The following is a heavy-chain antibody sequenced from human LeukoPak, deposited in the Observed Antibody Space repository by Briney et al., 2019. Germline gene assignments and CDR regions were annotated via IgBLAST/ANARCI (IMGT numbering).Heavy chain of an antibody. D-gene: IGHD6-13*01. CDR1: GGSFSGYY. Sequence: SETLSLTCAVYGGSFSGYYWSWIRQPPGKGLEWIGEINHSGSTNYNPSLKSRVTISVDTSKNQFSLKLSSVTAADTAMYYCASNPGYSSSWYGYWGQGTLVTVSS. CDR2: INHSGST. V-gene: IGHV4-34*01. CDR3: ASNPGYSSSWYGY. J-gene: IGHJ4*02.